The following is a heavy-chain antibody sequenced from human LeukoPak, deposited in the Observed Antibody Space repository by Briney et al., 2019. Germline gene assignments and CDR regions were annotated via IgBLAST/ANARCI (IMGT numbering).Heavy chain of an antibody. CDR3: ARSDPGWFQTTRAVAFDI. Sequence: SETLSLTCTVSGGSISSYYWSWIRQPPGKGLEWIGYIYYSGSTNYNPSLKSRVTISVDTSKNHFSLKLSSVTAADTAVYYCARSDPGWFQTTRAVAFDIWGQGTMVTVSS. J-gene: IGHJ3*02. V-gene: IGHV4-59*01. D-gene: IGHD3-10*01. CDR1: GGSISSYY. CDR2: IYYSGST.